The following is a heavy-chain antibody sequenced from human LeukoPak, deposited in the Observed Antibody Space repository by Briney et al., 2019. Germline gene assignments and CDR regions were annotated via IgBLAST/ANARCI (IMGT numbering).Heavy chain of an antibody. J-gene: IGHJ3*02. CDR1: GFTFSSYG. D-gene: IGHD3-9*01. V-gene: IGHV3-33*01. CDR3: ARDTQEYDILTGYYPQNAFDI. Sequence: GGSLRLSCAASGFTFSSYGMHWVRQAPGKGLEWVAVIWYDGSNKYYADSVKGRFTISRDNSKNTLYLQMNSLRAEDTAVYYCARDTQEYDILTGYYPQNAFDIWGQGTMVTVSS. CDR2: IWYDGSNK.